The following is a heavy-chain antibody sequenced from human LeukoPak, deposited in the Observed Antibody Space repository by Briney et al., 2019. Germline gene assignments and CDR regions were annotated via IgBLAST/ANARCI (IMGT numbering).Heavy chain of an antibody. D-gene: IGHD6-13*01. CDR1: GFTFRDYE. Sequence: GGSLRLSCAASGFTFRDYEMNWVRQAPGKGLEWISFISGRDNTIYYADSVRGRFTISRDNAKNSLYLQMNSLRAEDTAVYYCAKGYEFIAAAANGVDYWGQGTLVTVSS. CDR3: AKGYEFIAAAANGVDY. CDR2: ISGRDNTI. J-gene: IGHJ4*02. V-gene: IGHV3-48*03.